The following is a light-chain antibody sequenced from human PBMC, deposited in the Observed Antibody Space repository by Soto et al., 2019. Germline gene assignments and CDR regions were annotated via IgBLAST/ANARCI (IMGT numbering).Light chain of an antibody. CDR2: DVS. J-gene: IGKJ5*01. CDR3: QQFNTYPIT. V-gene: IGKV1-13*02. Sequence: AIQLTQSPSSLSASVGDRVTITCRASQDIRGALAWYLQKPGKAPKLLIFDVSTLQSGVPSRFSGSGSGTDFTLTISSLQPEDFGTYYCQQFNTYPITFGQGTRLEIK. CDR1: QDIRGA.